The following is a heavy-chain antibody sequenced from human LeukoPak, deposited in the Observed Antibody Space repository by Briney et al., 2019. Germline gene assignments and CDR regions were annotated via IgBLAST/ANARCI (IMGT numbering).Heavy chain of an antibody. D-gene: IGHD3-22*01. CDR2: ISGSGGST. CDR3: AKDSVIGVFDY. CDR1: GFTFSSYA. J-gene: IGHJ4*02. V-gene: IGHV3-23*01. Sequence: GGSLRLSCAASGFTFSSYAMSWVRQAPGKGLEWVSGISGSGGSTYYADSVEGRFTISRDNSKNTLYLQMNSLRAEDTAVYYCAKDSVIGVFDYWGQGTLVTVSS.